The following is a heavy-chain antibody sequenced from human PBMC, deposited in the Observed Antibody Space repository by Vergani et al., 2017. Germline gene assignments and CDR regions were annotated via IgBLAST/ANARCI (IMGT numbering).Heavy chain of an antibody. Sequence: QVQLQESGPGLVKPSETLSLTCTVSGGSISSYYWSWIRQPPGKGLEWIGYIYYSGSTNYNPSLKSRVTISVDTSKNQFSLKLSSVTAADTAVYYCARDNGYSSSGWFDPWGQGTLVTVSS. J-gene: IGHJ5*02. CDR2: IYYSGST. CDR1: GGSISSYY. CDR3: ARDNGYSSSGWFDP. D-gene: IGHD6-13*01. V-gene: IGHV4-59*12.